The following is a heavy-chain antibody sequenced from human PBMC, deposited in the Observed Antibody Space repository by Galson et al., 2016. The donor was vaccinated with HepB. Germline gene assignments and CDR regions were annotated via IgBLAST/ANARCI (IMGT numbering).Heavy chain of an antibody. Sequence: SVKVSCKASGYSFASYHMQWVRQAPGQGLEWMGTIHPSGVTTRLAQEFQDRLTLTRDTPTSTFYLELTSLRSDDTAVYFCAEDSNNWSFDYWGQGTLVTVSS. J-gene: IGHJ4*02. CDR2: IHPSGVTT. D-gene: IGHD1-1*01. V-gene: IGHV1-46*01. CDR1: GYSFASYH. CDR3: AEDSNNWSFDY.